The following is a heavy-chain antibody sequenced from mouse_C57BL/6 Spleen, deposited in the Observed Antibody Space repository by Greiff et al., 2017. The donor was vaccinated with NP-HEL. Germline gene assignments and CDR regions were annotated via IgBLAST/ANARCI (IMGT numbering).Heavy chain of an antibody. Sequence: EVHLVESGGGLVKPGGSLKLSCAASGFTFSSYAMSWVRQTPEKRLEWVATISDGGSYTYYPDNVKGRFTISRDNAKNNLYLQMSHLKSEDTAMYYCARRGDYEYYFDYWGQGTTLTVSS. CDR2: ISDGGSYT. J-gene: IGHJ2*01. CDR1: GFTFSSYA. CDR3: ARRGDYEYYFDY. V-gene: IGHV5-4*01. D-gene: IGHD2-4*01.